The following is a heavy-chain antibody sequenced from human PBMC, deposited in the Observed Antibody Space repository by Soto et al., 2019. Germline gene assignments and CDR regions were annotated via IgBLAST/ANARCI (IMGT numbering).Heavy chain of an antibody. J-gene: IGHJ3*02. CDR2: ISSSSSYI. V-gene: IGHV3-21*01. D-gene: IGHD1-7*01. Sequence: LRLSCAASGFTFSSYSMNWVRQAPGKGLEWVSSISSSSSYIYYADSVKGRFTISRDNAKNSLYLQMNSLRAEDTAVYYCARDRTGTRSEANAFDIWGQGTMVTVSS. CDR3: ARDRTGTRSEANAFDI. CDR1: GFTFSSYS.